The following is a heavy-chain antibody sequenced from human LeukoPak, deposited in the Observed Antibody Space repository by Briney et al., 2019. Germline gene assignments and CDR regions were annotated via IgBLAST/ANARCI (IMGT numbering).Heavy chain of an antibody. J-gene: IGHJ4*02. CDR3: AKVGLPYCGGDCYRDY. Sequence: GGSLRLSCAASGFTVSSNYMSWVRQAPGKGLEWVSVIYSGGSTYYADSVKGRFTISRDNSKNTLYLQMNSLRAEDTAVYYCAKVGLPYCGGDCYRDYWGQGTLVTVSS. V-gene: IGHV3-53*01. CDR2: IYSGGST. D-gene: IGHD2-21*01. CDR1: GFTVSSNY.